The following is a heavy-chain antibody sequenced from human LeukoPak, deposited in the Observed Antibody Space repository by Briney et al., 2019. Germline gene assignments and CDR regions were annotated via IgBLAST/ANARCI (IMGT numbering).Heavy chain of an antibody. CDR3: AKVYRELQGFGELGGFDF. CDR1: GFTFSSYV. J-gene: IGHJ4*02. Sequence: GRSLRLSCAASGFTFSSYVMHWVRQAPGKGLEWVAIISYDGYNKYYADSVKGRFTISRDKSKNTLYLQMKSLRAEDTDIYYCAKVYRELQGFGELGGFDFWGQGALVTVSS. D-gene: IGHD3-10*01. V-gene: IGHV3-30*18. CDR2: ISYDGYNK.